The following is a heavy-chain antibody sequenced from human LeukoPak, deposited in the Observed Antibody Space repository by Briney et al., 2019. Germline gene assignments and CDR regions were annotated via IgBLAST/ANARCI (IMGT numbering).Heavy chain of an antibody. V-gene: IGHV3-30*04. D-gene: IGHD2-2*02. CDR1: GFSFSSFA. CDR2: IRYDGSNK. CDR3: ARRSVYCSSTSCYTIDY. Sequence: PGGSLGLSCAASGFSFSSFAMHWVRQAPGKGLEWVAFIRYDGSNKYYADSVKGRFTISRDNSKNTLYLQINSLRTEDTAVYYCARRSVYCSSTSCYTIDYWGQGTLVTVSS. J-gene: IGHJ4*02.